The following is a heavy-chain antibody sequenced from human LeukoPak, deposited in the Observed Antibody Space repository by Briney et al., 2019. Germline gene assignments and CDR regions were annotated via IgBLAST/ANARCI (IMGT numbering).Heavy chain of an antibody. V-gene: IGHV1-18*01. CDR3: AIACPSSSSCYRVGMDV. Sequence: ASVKVSFKASGYTFTSYGISWVRQAPGQGLEWMGWISAYNGNTNYAQKLQGRVTMTTDTSTSTAYMELRSLRSDDTAVYYCAIACPSSSSCYRVGMDVWGKGTTVTVSS. J-gene: IGHJ6*04. D-gene: IGHD2-2*02. CDR1: GYTFTSYG. CDR2: ISAYNGNT.